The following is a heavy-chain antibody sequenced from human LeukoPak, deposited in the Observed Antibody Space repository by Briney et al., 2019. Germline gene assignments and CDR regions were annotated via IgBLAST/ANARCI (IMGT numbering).Heavy chain of an antibody. V-gene: IGHV4-59*12. Sequence: SETLSLTCTVSGGSISSYYWSWIRQPPGKGLEWIGYIYYSGSTNYNPSLKSRVTISVDTSKNQFSLKLSSVTAADTAVYYCARGSGAHNYYDSSGYDDAFDIWGQGTMVTVSS. D-gene: IGHD3-22*01. CDR1: GGSISSYY. J-gene: IGHJ3*02. CDR2: IYYSGST. CDR3: ARGSGAHNYYDSSGYDDAFDI.